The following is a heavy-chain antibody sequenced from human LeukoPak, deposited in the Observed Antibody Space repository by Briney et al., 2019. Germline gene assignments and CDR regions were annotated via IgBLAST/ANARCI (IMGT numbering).Heavy chain of an antibody. CDR3: AKVFRDGCNYPFDY. V-gene: IGHV3-23*01. J-gene: IGHJ4*02. CDR2: IGSSGGST. Sequence: GGSLRLSCAASGFTFSNYAMNWVRQAPGKGLEWVSTIGSSGGSTYYADSVKGRFTISRDNSKNTLYLQMNSLRAEDTAVYYCAKVFRDGCNYPFDYWGQGTLVTVSS. CDR1: GFTFSNYA. D-gene: IGHD5-24*01.